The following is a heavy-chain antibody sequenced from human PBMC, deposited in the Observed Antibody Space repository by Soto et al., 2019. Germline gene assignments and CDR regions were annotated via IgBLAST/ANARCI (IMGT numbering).Heavy chain of an antibody. J-gene: IGHJ6*04. CDR2: IYYSGST. CDR3: ARAVWDYDILTGYPVGYYGMDV. D-gene: IGHD3-9*01. CDR1: GGSISSYY. Sequence: SETLSLTCTVSGGSISSYYWSWIRQPPGKGLEWIGYIYYSGSTNYNPSLKSRVTISVDTSKNQFSLKLSSVTAADTAVYYCARAVWDYDILTGYPVGYYGMDVGGKGTRVTVP. V-gene: IGHV4-59*01.